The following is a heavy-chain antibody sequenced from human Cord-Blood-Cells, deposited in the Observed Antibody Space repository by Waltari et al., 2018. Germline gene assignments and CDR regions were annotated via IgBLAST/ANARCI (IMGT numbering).Heavy chain of an antibody. Sequence: EVQLVVSGGGLVQPGRSLRLSCAASGFTSADYAMHWVRQATGKGLEWVSGISWNSGSIGYADSVKGRFTISRDNAKNSLYLQMNSLRAEDTALYYCAKDIGRVGIGGNWFDPWGQGTLVTVSS. CDR2: ISWNSGSI. D-gene: IGHD2-21*01. CDR3: AKDIGRVGIGGNWFDP. V-gene: IGHV3-9*02. CDR1: GFTSADYA. J-gene: IGHJ5*02.